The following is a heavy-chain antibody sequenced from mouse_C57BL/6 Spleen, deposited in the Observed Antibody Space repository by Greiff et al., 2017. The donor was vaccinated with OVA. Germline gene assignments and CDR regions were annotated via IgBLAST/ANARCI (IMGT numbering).Heavy chain of an antibody. CDR1: GFTFSSYA. CDR2: ISSGGDYI. Sequence: EVKVVESGEGLVKPGGSLKLSCAASGFTFSSYAMSWVRQTPEKRLEWVAYISSGGDYIYYADTVKGRFTISRDNARNTLYLQMCSLKSEDTAMYYCTREEGAGGFYFDYWGQGTTLTVSS. V-gene: IGHV5-9-1*02. J-gene: IGHJ2*01. CDR3: TREEGAGGFYFDY.